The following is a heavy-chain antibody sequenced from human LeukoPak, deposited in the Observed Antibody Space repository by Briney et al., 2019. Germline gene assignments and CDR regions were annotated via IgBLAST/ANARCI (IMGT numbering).Heavy chain of an antibody. Sequence: SVKVSCKASGFTFTSSAVQWVRQARGQRLEWIGWIVVGSGNTNYAQKFQERVTITRDMSTSTAYMELSSLRSEDTAVYYCAADFRLRKAFDIWGQGTMVTVSS. V-gene: IGHV1-58*01. CDR2: IVVGSGNT. D-gene: IGHD3-16*01. CDR1: GFTFTSSA. J-gene: IGHJ3*02. CDR3: AADFRLRKAFDI.